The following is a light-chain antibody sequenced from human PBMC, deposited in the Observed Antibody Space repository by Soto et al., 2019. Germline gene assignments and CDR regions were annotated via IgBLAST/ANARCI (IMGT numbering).Light chain of an antibody. Sequence: DIQMTQSPSSLSASVGDRVTITCRESQTISTYLNWYQQKPGKAPRLLIYDASSLLSGVPSRFSGSGSGTVFTLTIASLQPEDFSTYYCQQSDSTPYTFGQGTKVEI. CDR2: DAS. J-gene: IGKJ2*01. CDR1: QTISTY. CDR3: QQSDSTPYT. V-gene: IGKV1-39*01.